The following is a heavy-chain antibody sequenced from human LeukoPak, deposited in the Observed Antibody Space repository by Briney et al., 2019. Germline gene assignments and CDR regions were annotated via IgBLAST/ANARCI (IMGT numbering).Heavy chain of an antibody. V-gene: IGHV4-39*01. J-gene: IGHJ4*02. CDR3: ACTSIAARLDDY. D-gene: IGHD6-6*01. CDR1: GGSISSSFYY. CDR2: IHYSGTT. Sequence: SETLSLTCTVSGGSISSSFYYWGWIRQPPGKGLEWIGNIHYSGTTSYNPSLKSRVTISLDTSKNQFSLRLSSVTAADTAVYYCACTSIAARLDDYWGQGTLVTVSS.